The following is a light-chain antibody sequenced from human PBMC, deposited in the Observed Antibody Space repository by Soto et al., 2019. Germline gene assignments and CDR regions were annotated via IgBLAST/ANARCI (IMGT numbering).Light chain of an antibody. CDR3: QQYGSSRRT. V-gene: IGKV3-20*01. CDR1: QSVSSNQ. CDR2: GAS. Sequence: EILLTPSPGTVSLSPGQRVSFSCIASQSVSSNQLAWYQHKPGQAPRLLIYGASYRATGIPGRFSRSGSGTDFTLTISRLEAEDFAVYYCQQYGSSRRTFGQGTKVDIK. J-gene: IGKJ1*01.